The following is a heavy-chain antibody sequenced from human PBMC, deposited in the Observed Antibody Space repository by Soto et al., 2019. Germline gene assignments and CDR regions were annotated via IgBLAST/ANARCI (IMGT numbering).Heavy chain of an antibody. CDR2: INHSGSA. Sequence: KGLQWIGQINHSGSAYYNPSLKSRVTISVHTSNSQFSLELSSVTAADTAVYYCARGLITGSHYSGGWYYFDSWGQGTQVTVSS. V-gene: IGHV4-34*01. CDR3: ARGLITGSHYSGGWYYFDS. J-gene: IGHJ4*02. D-gene: IGHD6-19*01.